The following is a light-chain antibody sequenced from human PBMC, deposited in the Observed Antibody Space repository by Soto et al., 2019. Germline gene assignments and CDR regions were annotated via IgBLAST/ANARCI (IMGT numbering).Light chain of an antibody. J-gene: IGKJ4*01. V-gene: IGKV3-20*01. Sequence: EIVLTQSPGTLSLSPGERATLSCRASQSVSSRSLAWYQQQPGQAPRLLMYGASSRAPGVPDRFSGSGSGTDFTLTISTLEPEDFAVYHCQQYGSAPLTFGGGTKVEIK. CDR2: GAS. CDR3: QQYGSAPLT. CDR1: QSVSSRS.